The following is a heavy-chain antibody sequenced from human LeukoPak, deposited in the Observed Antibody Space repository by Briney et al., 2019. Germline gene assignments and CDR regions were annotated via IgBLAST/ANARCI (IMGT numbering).Heavy chain of an antibody. V-gene: IGHV3-23*01. J-gene: IGHJ4*02. CDR3: AKDLGYCSSTSCQRYFDS. CDR2: ISGSGGST. D-gene: IGHD2-2*01. CDR1: GFTFSSYG. Sequence: GGTLRLSCAASGFTFSSYGMSWVRQAPEKGLEWVSAISGSGGSTHYADSVKGRFTISRDNSKNTLYLQMNSLRAEDTAVYYCAKDLGYCSSTSCQRYFDSWGQGTLVTVSS.